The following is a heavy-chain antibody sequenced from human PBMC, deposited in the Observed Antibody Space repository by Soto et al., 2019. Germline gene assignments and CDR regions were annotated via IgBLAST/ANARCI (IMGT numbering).Heavy chain of an antibody. V-gene: IGHV4-31*03. CDR1: GGSISSGGYY. Sequence: SSETLSLTCTVSGGSISSGGYYWSWIRQHPGKGLEWIGYIYYSGSTYYNPSLKSRVTISVDTSKNQFSLKLSSVTAADTAVYYCARDRSGTTLPYYFDYWGKGTLVPVSS. CDR2: IYYSGST. D-gene: IGHD1-26*01. J-gene: IGHJ4*02. CDR3: ARDRSGTTLPYYFDY.